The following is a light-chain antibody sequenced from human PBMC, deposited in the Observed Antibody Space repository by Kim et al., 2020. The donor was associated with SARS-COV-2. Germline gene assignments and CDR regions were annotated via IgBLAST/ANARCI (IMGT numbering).Light chain of an antibody. J-gene: IGLJ1*01. CDR3: QAWDSSTLYV. CDR2: QDS. Sequence: VSPGQTACITCSGDKLGDRYACWYQQKPGQSPVLVIYQDSKRPAGIPERFSGSNSGNTATLTISGTQAMDEADYYCQAWDSSTLYVFGTGTKVTVL. CDR1: KLGDRY. V-gene: IGLV3-1*01.